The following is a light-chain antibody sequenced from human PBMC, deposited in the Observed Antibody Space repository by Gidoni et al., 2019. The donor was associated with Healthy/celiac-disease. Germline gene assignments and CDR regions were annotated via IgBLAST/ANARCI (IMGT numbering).Light chain of an antibody. CDR1: QSISSW. CDR3: QQYNSYSWT. Sequence: DLQITQSPSTLSASVGDRVTITCRASQSISSWLAWYQQKPGKAPKLLIYKASSLESGVPSRFSGSGSGTEFTLTISSLQPDDFATYYCQQYNSYSWTFXQXTKVEIK. V-gene: IGKV1-5*03. J-gene: IGKJ1*01. CDR2: KAS.